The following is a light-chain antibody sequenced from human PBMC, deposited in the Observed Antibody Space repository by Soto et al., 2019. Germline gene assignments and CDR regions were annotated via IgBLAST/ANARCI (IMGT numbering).Light chain of an antibody. CDR1: QSISSA. J-gene: IGKJ1*01. CDR2: AAS. CDR3: QQSYGTPWT. V-gene: IGKV1-39*01. Sequence: DIHMTQSPSSLSASVGDRVTIACRASQSISSALNWYQQTPGKAPQLLIYAASSLHSGVPSRFSASGSGTDFTLTIRSLQPEDFATYYCQQSYGTPWTFGQGTKVDNK.